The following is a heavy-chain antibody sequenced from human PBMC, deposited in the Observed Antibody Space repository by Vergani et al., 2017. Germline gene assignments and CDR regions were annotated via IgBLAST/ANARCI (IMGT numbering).Heavy chain of an antibody. J-gene: IGHJ5*01. D-gene: IGHD1-1*01. V-gene: IGHV3-23*01. Sequence: EVQLLESGGDLVQPGGSLRLSCAASGFSFTTYAMSWVRQAPGKGLEWVSTSTTNGDYTRNGDSVKGRFTITRDNSKSTLYLQMNSLRAEDKAIYYCAKGGWKYWFDSWGQGTLVIVS. CDR2: STTNGDYT. CDR3: AKGGWKYWFDS. CDR1: GFSFTTYA.